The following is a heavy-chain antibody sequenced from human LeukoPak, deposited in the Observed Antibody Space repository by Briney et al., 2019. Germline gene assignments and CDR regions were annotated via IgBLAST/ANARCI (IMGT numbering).Heavy chain of an antibody. V-gene: IGHV3-64*01. CDR2: ISSNGGST. Sequence: GGSLRLSCAASGFTFSSYAMHWVRQAPGKGLEYVSAISSNGGSTYYANSVKGRFTISRDNSKNTLYLQMGSLRAEDMAVYYCARRAIRGLLWFGELSHYYYYMDVWGKGTTVTVSS. CDR3: ARRAIRGLLWFGELSHYYYYMDV. D-gene: IGHD3-10*01. CDR1: GFTFSSYA. J-gene: IGHJ6*03.